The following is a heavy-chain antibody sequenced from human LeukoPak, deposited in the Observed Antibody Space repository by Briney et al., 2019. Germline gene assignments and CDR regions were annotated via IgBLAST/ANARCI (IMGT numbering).Heavy chain of an antibody. V-gene: IGHV3-30*03. J-gene: IGHJ4*02. CDR3: ARGSGSFSGGFDY. CDR1: GFTFSSYG. Sequence: GGSLRLSCAASGFTFSSYGMHRVRQAPGKGLEWVAVISYDGSNKYYADSVKGRFTISRDNSKNTLYLQMNSLRAEDTAVYYCARGSGSFSGGFDYWGQGTLVTVSS. D-gene: IGHD1-26*01. CDR2: ISYDGSNK.